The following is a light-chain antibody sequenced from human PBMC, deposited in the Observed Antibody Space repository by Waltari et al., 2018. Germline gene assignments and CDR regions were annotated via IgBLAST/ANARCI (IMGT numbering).Light chain of an antibody. V-gene: IGKV1-5*03. CDR3: QQYNNYSPLT. CDR2: KAS. J-gene: IGKJ4*01. CDR1: QSISSW. Sequence: DIQLTQSPSTLSAFVGDRVTITCRASQSISSWLAWYQQKLGKAPKILIYKASILETVVPSRFCGSGSGTEFTLTISSMQPDDFATYYGQQYNNYSPLTFGGGTKVEIK.